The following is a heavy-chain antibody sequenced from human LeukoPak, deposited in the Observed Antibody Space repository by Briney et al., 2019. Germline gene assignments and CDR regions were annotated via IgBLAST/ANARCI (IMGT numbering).Heavy chain of an antibody. CDR3: ARACFWDTLGSFDY. V-gene: IGHV1-46*01. J-gene: IGHJ4*02. Sequence: ASVKVSCKASGYTFTSYYLHWVRQAPGQGLEWMGIINPSGGSTRYAQKFQGRVTMTRDTSTSTVYMELSSLRSEDTAVFYCARACFWDTLGSFDYLGEGTLVTVSS. CDR2: INPSGGST. CDR1: GYTFTSYY. D-gene: IGHD7-27*01.